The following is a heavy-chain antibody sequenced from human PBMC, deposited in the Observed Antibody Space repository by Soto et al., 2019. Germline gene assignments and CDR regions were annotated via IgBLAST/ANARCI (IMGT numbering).Heavy chain of an antibody. CDR1: GGSFSDYY. CDR2: IHPSGST. Sequence: ASETLSLTCAVYGGSFSDYYWNWIRQSPGKGLEWIGEIHPSGSTSYNPSLSSRVTMSRDTSKNHFSLELNSVTAADTAVYYCARGRDPAKTGYWGQGTLVTVSS. J-gene: IGHJ4*02. CDR3: ARGRDPAKTGY. V-gene: IGHV4-34*01. D-gene: IGHD5-18*01.